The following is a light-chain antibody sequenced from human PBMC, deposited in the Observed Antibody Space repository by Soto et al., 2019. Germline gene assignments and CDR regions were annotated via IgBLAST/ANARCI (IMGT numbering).Light chain of an antibody. J-gene: IGKJ2*01. CDR2: SAY. CDR1: QYINNY. CDR3: QQSYSTPPYT. V-gene: IGKV1-39*01. Sequence: DIQMTQSPSSLSTSVGDRVTITCRASQYINNYLNWYQQKPGKAPKLLIFSAYNLQSGVPSRFSGSGSGTDFTLTIISLQPEDFATDYCQQSYSTPPYTFGQGTKLDMK.